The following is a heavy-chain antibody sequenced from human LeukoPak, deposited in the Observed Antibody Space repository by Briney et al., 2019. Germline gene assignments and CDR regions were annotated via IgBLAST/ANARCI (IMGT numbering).Heavy chain of an antibody. CDR1: GFTFSSYA. Sequence: GGSLRLSCAASGFTFSSYAMTWVRQAPGKGLEWVANINRDGSERYYVDSVKGRFTISRDDAKSSLYLQMNSLRAEDTAVYYCARRNAMDVWGQGTTVIVFS. J-gene: IGHJ6*02. V-gene: IGHV3-7*03. CDR3: ARRNAMDV. CDR2: INRDGSER.